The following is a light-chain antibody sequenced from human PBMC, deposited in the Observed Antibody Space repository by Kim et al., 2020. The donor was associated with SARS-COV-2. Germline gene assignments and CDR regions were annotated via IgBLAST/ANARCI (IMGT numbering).Light chain of an antibody. CDR1: QSIRRW. J-gene: IGKJ2*01. Sequence: GDRVTITCGASQSIRRWLAWNQQKAGKAPKFLIHDATHLESGVPSRFSGSASGTEFTPTISSLQPDDFATYYCQHSNGYSGTLGQGTKLEI. CDR3: QHSNGYSGT. CDR2: DAT. V-gene: IGKV1-5*01.